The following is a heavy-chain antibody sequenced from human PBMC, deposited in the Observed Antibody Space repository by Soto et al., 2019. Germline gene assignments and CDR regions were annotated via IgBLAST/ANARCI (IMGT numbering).Heavy chain of an antibody. D-gene: IGHD3-9*01. J-gene: IGHJ6*02. Sequence: GASVKVSCKASGYTFTSYGISWVRQAPGQGLEWMGWISAYNGNTNYAQKLQGRVTMTTDTSTSTAYMELRSLRSDDTAVYYCARDGAYYDILTGSYYHYGMDVWGQGTTVTVS. CDR3: ARDGAYYDILTGSYYHYGMDV. CDR1: GYTFTSYG. V-gene: IGHV1-18*01. CDR2: ISAYNGNT.